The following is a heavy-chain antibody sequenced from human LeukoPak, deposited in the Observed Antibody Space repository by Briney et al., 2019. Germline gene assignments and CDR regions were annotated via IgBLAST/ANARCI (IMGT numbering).Heavy chain of an antibody. CDR2: ISGSGDGT. J-gene: IGHJ4*02. Sequence: GGSLRLSCETSGFTFSNYWMGWVRQAPGKGLEWVSGISGSGDGTYYGDSVKGRFTISRDNSKNTLYLQMNSLKAEDTAVYYCAKEKQRNFDYWGQGTLVTVSS. CDR3: AKEKQRNFDY. CDR1: GFTFSNYW. V-gene: IGHV3-23*01.